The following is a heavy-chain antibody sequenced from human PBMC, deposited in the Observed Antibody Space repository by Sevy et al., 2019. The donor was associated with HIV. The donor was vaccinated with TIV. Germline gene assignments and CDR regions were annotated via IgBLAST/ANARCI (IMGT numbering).Heavy chain of an antibody. Sequence: ASVKVSCKVSGYTLTELSMHWVRQAPGKGLEWMGGFDPEDGETIYAQKFQGRVTMTEDTSTDTAYMELSSLRSEDTAVYYCATVVGNYYDSSGYGWGQGTLVTVSS. CDR1: GYTLTELS. D-gene: IGHD3-22*01. V-gene: IGHV1-24*01. CDR2: FDPEDGET. CDR3: ATVVGNYYDSSGYG. J-gene: IGHJ4*02.